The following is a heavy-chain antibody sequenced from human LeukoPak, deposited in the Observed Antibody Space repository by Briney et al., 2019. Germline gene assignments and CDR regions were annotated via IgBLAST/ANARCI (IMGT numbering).Heavy chain of an antibody. J-gene: IGHJ4*02. CDR3: ARRGGYDILTGYYEDY. V-gene: IGHV4-39*01. Sequence: SETLSLTCTVSGGSISSSRYYWGWIRQPPGKGLEWIGSIYYSGSTYYNPSLKSRVTISVDTSKNQFSLKLSSVTAADTAVYYCARRGGYDILTGYYEDYWGQGTLVTVSS. D-gene: IGHD3-9*01. CDR1: GGSISSSRYY. CDR2: IYYSGST.